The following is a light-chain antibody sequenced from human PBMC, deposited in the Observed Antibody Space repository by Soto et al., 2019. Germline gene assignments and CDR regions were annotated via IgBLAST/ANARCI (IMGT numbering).Light chain of an antibody. V-gene: IGLV3-27*01. CDR1: VLAKKY. CDR2: KDS. J-gene: IGLJ1*01. CDR3: SSYTRGSTYV. Sequence: SYELTQPSSVSVSPGQTARITCSGDVLAKKYARWFQQKPGQAPVLVIYKDSERPSGIPERFSGSSSGTTVTLTISGAQVEDEADYYCSSYTRGSTYVFGTGTKVTVL.